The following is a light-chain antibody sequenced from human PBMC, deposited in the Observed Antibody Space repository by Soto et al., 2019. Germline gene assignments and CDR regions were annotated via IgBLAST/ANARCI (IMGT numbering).Light chain of an antibody. Sequence: DIQMTQSPSSVSASVGDRVTITCRASQGISSWLAWYQQKPGKAPKLLIYAASSSQSGVPSRFSGGGYGTEFTLTISSLQLEDFATYYCQQSHTNPLTFGGGTKVDIK. J-gene: IGKJ4*01. CDR3: QQSHTNPLT. V-gene: IGKV1-12*01. CDR2: AAS. CDR1: QGISSW.